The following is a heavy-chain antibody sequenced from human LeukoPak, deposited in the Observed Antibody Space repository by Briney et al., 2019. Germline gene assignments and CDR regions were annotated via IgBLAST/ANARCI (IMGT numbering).Heavy chain of an antibody. CDR2: ISSSSSYI. CDR1: GFTFNSYS. CDR3: ARDLEQQLVPPAPFDY. V-gene: IGHV3-21*01. Sequence: PGGSLRLSCAASGFTFNSYSMNWVRQAPGKGLEWVSSISSSSSYIYYADSVKGRFTISRDNAKNSLYLQMNSLRAEDTAVYYCARDLEQQLVPPAPFDYWGQGTLVTVSS. D-gene: IGHD6-13*01. J-gene: IGHJ4*02.